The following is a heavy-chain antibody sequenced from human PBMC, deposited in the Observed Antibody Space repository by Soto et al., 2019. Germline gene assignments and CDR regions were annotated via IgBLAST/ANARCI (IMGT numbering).Heavy chain of an antibody. CDR2: ISYDGSNK. V-gene: IGHV3-30*18. Sequence: PGGSLRLSCAASGFTFSSYGMHWVRQAPGKGLEWVAVISYDGSNKYYADSVKGRFTISRDNSKNTLYLQMNSLRAEDTAVYYCAKNSYGDYDDLDYWGQGTLVT. D-gene: IGHD4-17*01. CDR3: AKNSYGDYDDLDY. J-gene: IGHJ4*02. CDR1: GFTFSSYG.